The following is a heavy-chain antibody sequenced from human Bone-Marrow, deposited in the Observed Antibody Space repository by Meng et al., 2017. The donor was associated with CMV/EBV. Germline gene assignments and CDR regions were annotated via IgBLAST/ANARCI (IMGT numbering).Heavy chain of an antibody. J-gene: IGHJ6*02. CDR1: RGSFSNCA. V-gene: IGHV1-69*10. D-gene: IGHD2-2*01. Sequence: SSEKVSCKGSRGSFSNCAISWVRQAPGQGLEWMGGSIPILGIANYAQKSQGRVTITADKSTSTAYMELSSLRSEDTAVYYCARDTFDDVVVPTASARIYYYYGMDVWGQGTTVTVSS. CDR3: ARDTFDDVVVPTASARIYYYYGMDV. CDR2: SIPILGIA.